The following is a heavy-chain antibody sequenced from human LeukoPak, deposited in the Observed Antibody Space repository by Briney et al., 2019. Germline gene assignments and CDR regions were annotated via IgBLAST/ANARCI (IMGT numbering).Heavy chain of an antibody. CDR1: GGSFSGYY. CDR2: INHSGST. Sequence: SETLSLTCAVYGGSFSGYYWSWIRQPPGKGLEWIGEINHSGSTNYNPSLKSRVTISVDTSKNQFSLKLSSVTAADTAVYYCARGPYESSGWTPKKAEYYFDYWGQGTLVTVSS. J-gene: IGHJ4*02. V-gene: IGHV4-34*01. D-gene: IGHD6-19*01. CDR3: ARGPYESSGWTPKKAEYYFDY.